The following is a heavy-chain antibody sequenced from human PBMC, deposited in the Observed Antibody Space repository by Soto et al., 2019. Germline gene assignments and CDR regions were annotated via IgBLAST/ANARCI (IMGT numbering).Heavy chain of an antibody. J-gene: IGHJ3*02. V-gene: IGHV3-7*01. CDR1: GLSFSSHW. Sequence: EVQLVESGGGLVQPGGSLRLSCAASGLSFSSHWMSWVRQAPGRGLEWVANIRQDGGEEQYSDSVKGRFTLSGDNAKNSLYLQMNGLRVDDTAVYYCAKSEGSSFDIRGQGTMVTVSS. CDR3: AKSEGSSFDI. CDR2: IRQDGGEE.